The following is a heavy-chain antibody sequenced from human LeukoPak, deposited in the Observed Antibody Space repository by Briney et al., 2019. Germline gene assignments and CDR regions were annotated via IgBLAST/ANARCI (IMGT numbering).Heavy chain of an antibody. CDR1: GFTFSGYA. V-gene: IGHV3-23*01. J-gene: IGHJ4*02. Sequence: GGSLRLSCAASGFTFSGYAMSWVRPAPGEGLEWVSIISGTGGSTYYADSAKGRFTISRDNSKNTLYLQMNSLRAEDTAVYYCAKVTGGSTNPIFPDYWGQGTLVTVSS. D-gene: IGHD7-27*01. CDR2: ISGTGGST. CDR3: AKVTGGSTNPIFPDY.